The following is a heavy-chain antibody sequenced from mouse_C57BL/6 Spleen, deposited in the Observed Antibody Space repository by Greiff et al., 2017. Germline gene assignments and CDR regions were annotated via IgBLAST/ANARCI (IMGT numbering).Heavy chain of an antibody. V-gene: IGHV1-54*01. Sequence: VQLQQPGAELVRPGTSVKVSCKASGYAFTNYLIEWVKQRPGQGLEWIGGINPGSGGTNYNEKFKGKATLTADKSSSTAYMQLSSLTSEDSAVYVCARGEDYYGSSYRWYFDVWGTGTTVTVSS. CDR2: INPGSGGT. CDR3: ARGEDYYGSSYRWYFDV. CDR1: GYAFTNYL. D-gene: IGHD1-1*01. J-gene: IGHJ1*03.